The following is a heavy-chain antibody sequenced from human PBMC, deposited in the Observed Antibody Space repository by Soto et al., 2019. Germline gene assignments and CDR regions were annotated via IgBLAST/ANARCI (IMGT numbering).Heavy chain of an antibody. V-gene: IGHV1-69*06. CDR3: AKIRWTISLQEEDAI. D-gene: IGHD2-15*01. Sequence: QMQLVQSGAEVKKPGSSVKVSCKSSGGTFGSYAISWVRQAPGQGLEWMGGVIPIFGTPHYAQKFHGRVTITADIATSTAYLELSSLKSADTAVYYCAKIRWTISLQEEDAIWGQGTLVTVSS. J-gene: IGHJ4*02. CDR2: VIPIFGTP. CDR1: GGTFGSYA.